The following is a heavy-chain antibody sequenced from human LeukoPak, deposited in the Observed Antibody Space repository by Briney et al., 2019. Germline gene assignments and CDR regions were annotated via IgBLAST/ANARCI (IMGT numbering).Heavy chain of an antibody. CDR3: ARDGYSSGQTRAFDI. CDR1: GGTFSSYA. V-gene: IGHV1-69*06. J-gene: IGHJ3*02. CDR2: IIPIFGTA. D-gene: IGHD6-19*01. Sequence: ASVKVSCKASGGTFSSYAISWVRQAPGQGLGWLGGIIPIFGTANYAQKFQGRVTITADKSTSTAYMELSSLRSEDTAVYYCARDGYSSGQTRAFDIWGQGTMVTVSS.